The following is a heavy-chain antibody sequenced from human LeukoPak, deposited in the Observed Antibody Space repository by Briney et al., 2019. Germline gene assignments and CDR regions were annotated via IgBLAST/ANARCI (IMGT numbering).Heavy chain of an antibody. J-gene: IGHJ4*02. CDR2: TYYRSKWYN. Sequence: SQTLSLTCAISGDSFSSNSAAWNWIRQSPSRGLEWLGRTYYRSKWYNDYAVSVKSRITINPDTSKNQFSLQLNSVTPEDTAVYYCARRPKYYYGSGSYMATGFGYWGQGTLVTVSS. D-gene: IGHD3-10*01. CDR1: GDSFSSNSAA. CDR3: ARRPKYYYGSGSYMATGFGY. V-gene: IGHV6-1*01.